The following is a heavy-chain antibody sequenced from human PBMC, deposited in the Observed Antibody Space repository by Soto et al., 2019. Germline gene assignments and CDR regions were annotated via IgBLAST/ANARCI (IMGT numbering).Heavy chain of an antibody. CDR1: GYSFTTYW. Sequence: GESLKISCKGSGYSFTTYWLGWVRQVPGKGLEWMGIIYPGDSDTRCSPSFQGQVTISADKSISAAYLQWSSLKASDTAMYFCARRRGLVGSFDYWGRGTLVTVSS. J-gene: IGHJ4*02. CDR2: IYPGDSDT. CDR3: ARRRGLVGSFDY. V-gene: IGHV5-51*01. D-gene: IGHD3-9*01.